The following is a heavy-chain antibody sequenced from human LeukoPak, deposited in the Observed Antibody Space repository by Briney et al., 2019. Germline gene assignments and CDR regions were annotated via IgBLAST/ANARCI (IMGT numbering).Heavy chain of an antibody. V-gene: IGHV4-39*07. D-gene: IGHD2-2*02. CDR1: GGSISSSSNY. CDR3: AREGDIVVVPAAICAFDI. J-gene: IGHJ3*02. Sequence: SETLSLTCTVSGGSISSSSNYWGWIRQPPGKGLEWIGSIYYSGSTYYNPSLKSRVTISVDTSKNQFSLKLSSVTAADTAMYYCAREGDIVVVPAAICAFDIWGQGTMVTVSS. CDR2: IYYSGST.